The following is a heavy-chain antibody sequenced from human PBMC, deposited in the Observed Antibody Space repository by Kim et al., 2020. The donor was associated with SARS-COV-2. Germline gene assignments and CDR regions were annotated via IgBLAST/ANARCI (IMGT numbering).Heavy chain of an antibody. CDR3: TRGGYGSGSFNWFDP. D-gene: IGHD3-10*01. Sequence: GGSLRLSCTASGFTFGDYAMSWFRQAPGKGLEWVGFIRSKAYGGTTEYAASVKGRFTISRDDSKSIAYLQMNSLKTEDTAVYYCTRGGYGSGSFNWFDPWGQGTLVTVSS. J-gene: IGHJ5*02. V-gene: IGHV3-49*03. CDR2: IRSKAYGGTT. CDR1: GFTFGDYA.